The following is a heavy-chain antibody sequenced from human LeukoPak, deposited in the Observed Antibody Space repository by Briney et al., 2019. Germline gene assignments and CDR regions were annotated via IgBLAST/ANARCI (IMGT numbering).Heavy chain of an antibody. CDR2: ISSSGTSI. Sequence: GGSLRLSCAASGFTFSDYSMSWIRQAPGKGLEWVSYISSSGTSIYYADSVQGRFTISRDNAKNSLYLQMNSLRAEDTAVYYCVRAEVGTTLKYYYYYMDVWGKGTTVTVSS. D-gene: IGHD1-26*01. J-gene: IGHJ6*03. V-gene: IGHV3-11*01. CDR1: GFTFSDYS. CDR3: VRAEVGTTLKYYYYYMDV.